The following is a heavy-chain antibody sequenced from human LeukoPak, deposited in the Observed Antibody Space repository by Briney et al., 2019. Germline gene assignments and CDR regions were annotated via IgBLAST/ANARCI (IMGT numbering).Heavy chain of an antibody. D-gene: IGHD4-17*01. CDR3: ARGGEGAAFDI. J-gene: IGHJ3*02. Sequence: SETLSLICAVYGGSFSGYYWSWIRQPPGKGLEWIGEINHSGSTNYNPSLKSRVTISVDTSKNQFSLKLSSVTAADTAVYYCARGGEGAAFDIWGQGTMVTVSS. V-gene: IGHV4-34*01. CDR1: GGSFSGYY. CDR2: INHSGST.